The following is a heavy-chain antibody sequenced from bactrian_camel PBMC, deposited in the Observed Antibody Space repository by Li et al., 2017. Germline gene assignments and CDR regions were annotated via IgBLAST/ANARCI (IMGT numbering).Heavy chain of an antibody. J-gene: IGHJ4*01. CDR3: ASGPPTGTLATMLRKPQLWLN. D-gene: IGHD4*01. Sequence: HVQLVESGGGSVQAGGSLRLSCTARGYTLSRYCMGWFRQAPGKEREGLAAVDRRGRIQYSESVEGRFTVSRDRANKTLDLQMNNLKPEDTAMYFCASGPPTGTLATMLRKPQLWLNWGQGTQVTVS. CDR1: GYTLSRYC. V-gene: IGHV3S55*01. CDR2: VDRRGRI.